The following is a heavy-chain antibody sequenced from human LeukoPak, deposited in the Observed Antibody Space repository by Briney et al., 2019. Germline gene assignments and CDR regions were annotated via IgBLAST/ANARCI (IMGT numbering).Heavy chain of an antibody. CDR3: AKDHLGSSYNLDAFDI. J-gene: IGHJ3*02. CDR1: GYTFTGYY. CDR2: INPNSGGT. Sequence: ASVKVSCKASGYTFTGYYMHWVRQAPGQGLEWMGWINPNSGGTNYAQKFQGRVTMTRDTSISTAYMELSRLRSDDTAVYYCAKDHLGSSYNLDAFDIWGQGTMVTVSS. V-gene: IGHV1-2*02. D-gene: IGHD6-13*01.